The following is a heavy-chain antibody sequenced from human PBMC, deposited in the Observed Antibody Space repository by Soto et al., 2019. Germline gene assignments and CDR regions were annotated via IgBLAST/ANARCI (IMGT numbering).Heavy chain of an antibody. CDR2: ISRTGGRT. CDR1: GFNFSDSS. J-gene: IGHJ4*02. D-gene: IGHD3-16*01. Sequence: EVQLLQSGGGLVQPGGSLRLSCAASGFNFSDSSMSWVRQAPGKGLHWVSGISRTGGRTFYTDYVKGRFTISRDNSDNTLHLQMNRLRVADTALYYCATCDFGGFDYWGQGIVVTVSS. CDR3: ATCDFGGFDY. V-gene: IGHV3-23*01.